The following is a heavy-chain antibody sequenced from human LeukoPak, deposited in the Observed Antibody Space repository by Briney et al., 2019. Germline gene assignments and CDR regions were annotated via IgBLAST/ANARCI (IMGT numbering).Heavy chain of an antibody. D-gene: IGHD3-10*01. CDR3: ARLARFPPRFDP. V-gene: IGHV3-53*01. J-gene: IGHJ5*02. CDR1: GFAVSSNS. CDR2: IYSDNT. Sequence: GGSLRLSCTVSGFAVSSNSMSWVRQAPGKGLEWVSFIYSDNTHYSDSVKGRFTISRDNSKNTLYLQMNSLRAEDTAVYYCARLARFPPRFDPWGQGTLVTVSS.